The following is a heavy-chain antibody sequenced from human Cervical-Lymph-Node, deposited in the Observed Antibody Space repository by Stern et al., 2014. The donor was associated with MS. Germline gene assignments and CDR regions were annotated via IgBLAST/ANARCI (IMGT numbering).Heavy chain of an antibody. CDR2: INTNTGIP. J-gene: IGHJ4*02. CDR1: GYTFTHYG. Sequence: VQLVESGSELKKPGASVKGSCKASGYTFTHYGINWVRQAPGQGLEWMGWINTNTGIPTYAQAFTGRFVFSFDASVSTAYLHISNLKADDTAIYYCARLRVGNITRDYWGPGTLVTVSS. D-gene: IGHD1-26*01. V-gene: IGHV7-4-1*02. CDR3: ARLRVGNITRDY.